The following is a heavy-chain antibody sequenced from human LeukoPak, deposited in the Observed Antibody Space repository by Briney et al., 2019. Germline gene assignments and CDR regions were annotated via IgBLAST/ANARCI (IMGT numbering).Heavy chain of an antibody. CDR2: ISYDGSNK. V-gene: IGHV3-30-3*01. CDR1: GFTFSSYA. D-gene: IGHD2-2*01. J-gene: IGHJ5*02. CDR3: ARAKYRSSNSSYFDRKFNWFDP. Sequence: PGRSLRLSCAASGFTFSSYAMHWVRQAPGKGLEWVAVISYDGSNKYYADSVKGRFTISRDNSKNTLYLQMNSLRAEDTAVYYCARAKYRSSNSSYFDRKFNWFDPWGQGTIVTVSS.